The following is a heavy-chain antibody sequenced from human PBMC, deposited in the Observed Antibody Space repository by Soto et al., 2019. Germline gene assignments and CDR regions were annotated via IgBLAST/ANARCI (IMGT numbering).Heavy chain of an antibody. D-gene: IGHD4-17*01. Sequence: QVQLQESGPGLVKPSQTLSLTCTVFGGSVSSGDDYWSWIRQPPGKGLEWIGSVSYSGETYYNPSHKSRIALFVDTAMNQFSLRVSSVTDADTAVYYCARARSGYYVTDWGQGTLVTVSS. J-gene: IGHJ4*02. V-gene: IGHV4-30-4*01. CDR1: GGSVSSGDDY. CDR3: ARARSGYYVTD. CDR2: VSYSGET.